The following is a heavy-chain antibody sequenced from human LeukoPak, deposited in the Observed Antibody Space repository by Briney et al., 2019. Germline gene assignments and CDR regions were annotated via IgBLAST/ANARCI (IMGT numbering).Heavy chain of an antibody. D-gene: IGHD1-26*01. V-gene: IGHV4-38-2*01. Sequence: SKTLSLTCAVSGYSISSGYYWGRIRQPPGKGLEWIGSIYHSGSTYYNPSLKSRVTISVDTSKNQFSLKLSSVTAADTAVYYCARGSAGRTDYWGQGTLVTVSS. J-gene: IGHJ4*02. CDR3: ARGSAGRTDY. CDR2: IYHSGST. CDR1: GYSISSGYY.